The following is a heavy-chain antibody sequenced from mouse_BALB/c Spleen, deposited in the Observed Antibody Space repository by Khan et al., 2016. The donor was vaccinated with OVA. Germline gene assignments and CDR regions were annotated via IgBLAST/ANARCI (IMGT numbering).Heavy chain of an antibody. CDR2: IDPYDSET. Sequence: QVHLQQPGTELVRPGTSVKLSCKASGYTFNSYWMNWLKQRPEQGIEWIGRIDPYDSETHYNQKLKDKATLTIDKSSNTAYMQLTSLTSEDSAVYYCARNPFAYWGQGTLVTVSA. CDR3: ARNPFAY. CDR1: GYTFNSYW. V-gene: IGHV1-52*01. J-gene: IGHJ3*01.